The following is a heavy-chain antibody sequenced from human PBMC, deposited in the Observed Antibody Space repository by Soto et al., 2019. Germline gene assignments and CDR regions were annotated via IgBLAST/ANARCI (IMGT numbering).Heavy chain of an antibody. CDR1: GDSVSSNSGA. Sequence: SQTLSLTCAISGDSVSSNSGAWNWIRQSPSKRLEWLGRTYFRSKLYNDYAVSVKSRITINPDTSKNQFSLQLNFVTPEDTAVYYCARATEQQLVALDAFDIWGQGTMVTVSS. D-gene: IGHD6-13*01. CDR3: ARATEQQLVALDAFDI. V-gene: IGHV6-1*01. J-gene: IGHJ3*02. CDR2: TYFRSKLYN.